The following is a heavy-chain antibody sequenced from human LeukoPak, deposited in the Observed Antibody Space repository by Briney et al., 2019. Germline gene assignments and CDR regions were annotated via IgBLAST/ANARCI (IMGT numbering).Heavy chain of an antibody. D-gene: IGHD2-15*01. V-gene: IGHV1-2*06. CDR2: INPNSGGT. CDR3: ARGPSAYCSGGSCYSGSAWFDP. J-gene: IGHJ5*02. CDR1: GYTFTGYY. Sequence: ASVKVSCKASGYTFTGYYMHWVRQAPGQGLEWMGRINPNSGGTNYAQKFQGRVTMTRDTSISTAYTELSRLRSDDTAVYYCARGPSAYCSGGSCYSGSAWFDPWGQGTLVTVSS.